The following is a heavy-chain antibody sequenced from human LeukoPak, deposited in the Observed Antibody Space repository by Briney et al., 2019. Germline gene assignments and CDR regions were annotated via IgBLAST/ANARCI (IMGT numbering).Heavy chain of an antibody. Sequence: PSETLSLTCTVSGGSISSSSYYWGWIRQPPGKGLEWIGSIYYSGSTYYNPSLKSRVTISVDTSKNQFSLKLSSVTAADTAVYYCARTVSSSLDYYYMDVWGKGTTVTVSS. CDR3: ARTVSSSLDYYYMDV. CDR2: IYYSGST. J-gene: IGHJ6*03. V-gene: IGHV4-39*07. CDR1: GGSISSSSYY. D-gene: IGHD6-6*01.